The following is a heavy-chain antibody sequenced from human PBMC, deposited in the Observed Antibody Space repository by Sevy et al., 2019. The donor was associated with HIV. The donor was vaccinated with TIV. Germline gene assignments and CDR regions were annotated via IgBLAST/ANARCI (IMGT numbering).Heavy chain of an antibody. D-gene: IGHD3-10*01. CDR3: VRGYFGSGSYRLLY. Sequence: ASVKVSCKASGYSFTGFYIHWMRQAPGQGLGWMGWINPNNGDAKYSQKYQGRVTMTRDTSATTTYMELISLRSDDTAMYYCVRGYFGSGSYRLLYWGQGAPVTVSS. CDR2: INPNNGDA. J-gene: IGHJ4*02. CDR1: GYSFTGFY. V-gene: IGHV1-2*02.